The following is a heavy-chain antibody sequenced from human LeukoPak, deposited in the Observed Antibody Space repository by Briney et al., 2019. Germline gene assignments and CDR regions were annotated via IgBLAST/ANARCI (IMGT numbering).Heavy chain of an antibody. D-gene: IGHD6-13*01. CDR2: IYYSGST. V-gene: IGHV4-59*01. Sequence: SETLALTCTVSGGSISSYYWSWIRQPPGKGLEWIGYIYYSGSTNYNPYLKRRVTISVDTSKNQFSLKLSSVTAADTAVYYCARGLAAAGTYDYWGQGTLVTVSS. CDR1: GGSISSYY. J-gene: IGHJ4*02. CDR3: ARGLAAAGTYDY.